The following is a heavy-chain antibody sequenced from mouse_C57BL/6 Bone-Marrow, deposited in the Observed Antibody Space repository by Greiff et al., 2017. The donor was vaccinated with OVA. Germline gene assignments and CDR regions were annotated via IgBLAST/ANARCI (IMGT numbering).Heavy chain of an antibody. J-gene: IGHJ3*01. CDR3: ARHGGIWAWFAY. D-gene: IGHD1-1*02. CDR1: GYTFTDYY. Sequence: EVQLQESGPVLVKPGASVKMSCKASGYTFTDYYMNWVKQSHGKSLEWIGVINPYNGGTSYNQKFKGKATLTVDKSSSTAYMELNSLTSEDSAVYYCARHGGIWAWFAYWGQGTLVTVSA. V-gene: IGHV1-19*01. CDR2: INPYNGGT.